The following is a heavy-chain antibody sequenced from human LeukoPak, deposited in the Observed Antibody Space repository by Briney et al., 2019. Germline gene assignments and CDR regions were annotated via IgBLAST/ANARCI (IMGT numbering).Heavy chain of an antibody. D-gene: IGHD6-19*01. CDR1: GFTFSSYE. CDR3: ARTQAAVADNWFDP. CDR2: ISSSGSTI. J-gene: IGHJ5*02. V-gene: IGHV3-48*03. Sequence: GGSLRLSCAASGFTFSSYEMNWVRQAPGKGLEWVSYISSSGSTIYYADSVKGRFTISRDNAKNSLYLQMNSLRAEDTAVYYCARTQAAVADNWFDPWGQGTLVTVSS.